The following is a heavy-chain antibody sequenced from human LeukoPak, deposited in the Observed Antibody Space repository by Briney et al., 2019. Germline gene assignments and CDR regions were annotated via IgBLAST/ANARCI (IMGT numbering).Heavy chain of an antibody. Sequence: KSGGSLRLSCAASGFTFSSYSMNWVRQAPGKGLEWVSSISSSSSYIYYADSVKGRFTISRDNAKNSLYLQMNSLRAEDTAVYYCARDNSVRDEAWWFNPWGQGTLVTVSS. CDR1: GFTFSSYS. V-gene: IGHV3-21*01. CDR3: ARDNSVRDEAWWFNP. CDR2: ISSSSSYI. D-gene: IGHD5-24*01. J-gene: IGHJ5*02.